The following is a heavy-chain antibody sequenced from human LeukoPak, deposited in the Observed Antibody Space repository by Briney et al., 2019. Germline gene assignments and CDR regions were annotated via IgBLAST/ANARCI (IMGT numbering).Heavy chain of an antibody. J-gene: IGHJ4*02. CDR2: ISYDGSNK. V-gene: IGHV3-30*03. Sequence: GGSLRLSCAASGFTFSSYGMHWVRQAPGKGLEWVAVISYDGSNKYYADSVKGRFTISRDNSKNTLYLQMNSLRAEDTAVYYCARDRVTSPSFDYWGQGTLVTVSS. D-gene: IGHD4-11*01. CDR1: GFTFSSYG. CDR3: ARDRVTSPSFDY.